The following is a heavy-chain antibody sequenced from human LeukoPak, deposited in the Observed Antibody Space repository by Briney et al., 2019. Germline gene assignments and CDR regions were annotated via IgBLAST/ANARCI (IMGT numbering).Heavy chain of an antibody. CDR2: TYYRSQWNN. Sequence: SQTLSLTCAISGDSVSSNSATWNWIRQSPLRGLEWLGRTYYRSQWNNDYAASVESRIDINPETSKNQFSLQLNSVTPEDTAVYYCARGRGSSADFDYWGQGTLVTVSS. D-gene: IGHD6-6*01. V-gene: IGHV6-1*01. CDR1: GDSVSSNSAT. CDR3: ARGRGSSADFDY. J-gene: IGHJ4*02.